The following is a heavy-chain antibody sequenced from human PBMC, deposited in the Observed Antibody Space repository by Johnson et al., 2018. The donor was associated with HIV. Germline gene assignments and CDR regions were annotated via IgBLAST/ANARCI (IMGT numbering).Heavy chain of an antibody. J-gene: IGHJ3*01. CDR1: GFIFSDSW. Sequence: VQLVESGGGLVQPGGSLRLSCAASGFIFSDSWMHWVRQAPGKGLVWVSRLNSDGSSTNYADSVKGRFPISRDNAKNTLYLQMNSLRAEDTAVYYCARGVAMIVFWGQGTMVTGSS. V-gene: IGHV3-74*01. CDR2: LNSDGSST. CDR3: ARGVAMIVF. D-gene: IGHD3-22*01.